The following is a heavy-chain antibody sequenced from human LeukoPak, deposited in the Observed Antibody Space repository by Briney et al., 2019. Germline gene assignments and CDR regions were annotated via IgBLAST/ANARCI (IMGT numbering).Heavy chain of an antibody. J-gene: IGHJ4*02. Sequence: GGSLRLSCAASGFTFSEYYMSWMRQAPGKGLEWVSYISSSSSYTNYADSVKGRFTISRDNAKNTLYLQMASLRAEDTAVYYCARVCFGSFDYWGQGTLVTVSS. D-gene: IGHD3-10*01. V-gene: IGHV3-11*06. CDR2: ISSSSSYT. CDR1: GFTFSEYY. CDR3: ARVCFGSFDY.